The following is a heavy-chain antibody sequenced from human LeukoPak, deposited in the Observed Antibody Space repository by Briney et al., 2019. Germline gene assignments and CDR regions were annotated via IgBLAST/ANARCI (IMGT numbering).Heavy chain of an antibody. V-gene: IGHV1-8*02. J-gene: IGHJ6*03. CDR3: ARGEPQGYMDV. CDR1: GYTYTSLD. CDR2: INPNSGYT. Sequence: SVNVSFKACGYTYTSLDFNWVRQATGQGVEGMEWINPNSGYTGYAQQFQGRVTMSRDTSTSTVYMELSSLRSEDTAVYYCARGEPQGYMDVWGKGTTVTVSS.